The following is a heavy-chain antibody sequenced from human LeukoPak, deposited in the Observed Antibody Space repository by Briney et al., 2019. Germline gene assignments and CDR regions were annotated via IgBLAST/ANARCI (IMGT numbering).Heavy chain of an antibody. Sequence: GGSLRLSCAASGFTFSSYSMNWVRQAPGKGLEWVSSISSSSSYIYYADSVKGRFTISRDNAKNSLYLQMNSLRAEDTAVYYCARDTGDTEWELRGYAFDIWGQGTMVTVSS. D-gene: IGHD1-26*01. CDR1: GFTFSSYS. CDR3: ARDTGDTEWELRGYAFDI. V-gene: IGHV3-21*01. CDR2: ISSSSSYI. J-gene: IGHJ3*02.